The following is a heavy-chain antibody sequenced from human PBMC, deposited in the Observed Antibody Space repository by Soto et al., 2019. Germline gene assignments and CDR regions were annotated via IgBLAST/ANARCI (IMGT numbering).Heavy chain of an antibody. D-gene: IGHD4-17*01. CDR1: GFTFSDYY. V-gene: IGHV3-11*01. Sequence: QVQLVESGGGLVKPGGSLRLSCAASGFTFSDYYMSWIRQAPGKGLEWVSYIISSGSTIYYADSVKGRFTISRDNAKNSLYLQMNSLRAEDTAVYYCARPRVNGDPTPYNWFDPWGQGTLVTVSS. CDR2: IISSGSTI. J-gene: IGHJ5*02. CDR3: ARPRVNGDPTPYNWFDP.